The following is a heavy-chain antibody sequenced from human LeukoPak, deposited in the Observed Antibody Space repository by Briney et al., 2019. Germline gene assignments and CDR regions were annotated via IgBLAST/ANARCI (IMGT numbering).Heavy chain of an antibody. CDR1: GFTFSNYE. CDR2: VSVSGAAT. D-gene: IGHD6-13*01. V-gene: IGHV3-48*03. J-gene: IGHJ2*01. Sequence: GGSLRLSCAASGFTFSNYEMIWVRQAPGEGLEWLSYVSVSGAATEYADSVKGRFTTSRDDAKNTLYLQMNTLRAEDTAIYYCARKTDCPGAVGRDRYFDLWGRGTLVTVSS. CDR3: ARKTDCPGAVGRDRYFDL.